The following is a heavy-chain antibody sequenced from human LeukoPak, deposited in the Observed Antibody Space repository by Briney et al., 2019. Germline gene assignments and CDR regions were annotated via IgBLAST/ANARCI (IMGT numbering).Heavy chain of an antibody. CDR2: IYYSGST. CDR3: ARDLSWLVFDY. J-gene: IGHJ4*02. V-gene: IGHV4-59*01. CDR1: GGSISSYY. D-gene: IGHD6-19*01. Sequence: PSDTLSLTCTVSGGSISSYYWSWIRQPPGKGLEWIGYIYYSGSTNYNPSLKSRVTISVDTSKNQFSLKLSSVTAADTAVYYCARDLSWLVFDYWGQGTLVTVSS.